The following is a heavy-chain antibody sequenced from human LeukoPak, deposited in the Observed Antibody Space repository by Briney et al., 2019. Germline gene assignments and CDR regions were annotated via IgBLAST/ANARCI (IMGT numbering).Heavy chain of an antibody. D-gene: IGHD2-2*01. CDR2: ISGSGGST. CDR3: AKDRYQLNYYYYYMDV. Sequence: GGSLRLSCAASGFTFSSYAMSWVRQAPGKGLEWVSAISGSGGSTYYADSVKGRFTISRDNSKNTLYLQMNSLRAEDTAVYYCAKDRYQLNYYYYYMDVWGKGTTVTVSS. J-gene: IGHJ6*03. CDR1: GFTFSSYA. V-gene: IGHV3-23*01.